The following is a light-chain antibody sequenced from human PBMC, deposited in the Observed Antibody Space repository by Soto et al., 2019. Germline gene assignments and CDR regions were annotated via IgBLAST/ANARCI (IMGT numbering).Light chain of an antibody. V-gene: IGKV3-20*01. J-gene: IGKJ3*01. Sequence: EIVLTQSPGTLSLSPGERATPSCRASQSVSSSYLAWYQQKPGQAPRLLIYGASSRATGIPDRFSGSGSGTDFTLTISRLEPEDSAVYYCQQYGLSPKFSFGPGTKVDI. CDR2: GAS. CDR1: QSVSSSY. CDR3: QQYGLSPKFS.